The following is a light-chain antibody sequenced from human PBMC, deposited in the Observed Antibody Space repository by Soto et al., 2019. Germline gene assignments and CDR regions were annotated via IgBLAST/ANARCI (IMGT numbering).Light chain of an antibody. Sequence: QSALTQPASVSGSPGQSITISCTGTSSDVGNYNLVSWYQQHPGKAPKLVIYEVTERPSGVSNRFSGSKSGNTASLTISGLQAEDESDYYCCSYAGSATYVFGTGTKVTVL. CDR2: EVT. V-gene: IGLV2-23*02. CDR1: SSDVGNYNL. CDR3: CSYAGSATYV. J-gene: IGLJ1*01.